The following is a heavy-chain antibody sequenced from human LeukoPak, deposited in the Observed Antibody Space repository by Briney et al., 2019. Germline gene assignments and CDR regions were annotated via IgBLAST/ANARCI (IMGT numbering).Heavy chain of an antibody. CDR2: ISAYNGNT. CDR1: GYTFTSYG. V-gene: IGHV1-18*01. Sequence: ASVKVSCKASGYTFTSYGISWVRQAPGQGLEWMGWISAYNGNTNYAQKLQGRVTMTTDTSTSTAYMELRSLRSDDTAVYYCARDLSFKVRGVLYFGYWGQGTLVTVSS. CDR3: ARDLSFKVRGVLYFGY. D-gene: IGHD3-10*01. J-gene: IGHJ4*02.